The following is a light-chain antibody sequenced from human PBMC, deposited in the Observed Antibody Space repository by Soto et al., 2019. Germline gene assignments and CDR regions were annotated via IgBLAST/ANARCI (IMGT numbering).Light chain of an antibody. CDR1: LSVGTH. J-gene: IGKJ4*01. Sequence: IQMTQSPSSLSASVGDRVSITCRASLSVGTHFNWYQQRPGKAPKLVIYATSSLQSGVPSRFSGSGSGTDFTLTINSLQPEDFATYYCQQSFSTPLTFGGGTKVEI. V-gene: IGKV1-39*01. CDR3: QQSFSTPLT. CDR2: ATS.